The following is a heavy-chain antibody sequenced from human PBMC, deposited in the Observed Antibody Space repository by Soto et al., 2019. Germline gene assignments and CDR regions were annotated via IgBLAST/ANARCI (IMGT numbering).Heavy chain of an antibody. J-gene: IGHJ4*01. V-gene: IGHV3-30*18. D-gene: IGHD3-10*01. Sequence: WVRQAPGKVLEWVAVISYDGSNKYYADSVKGRFTISRDNSKNTLYLQMNSLRAEDTAVYYCAKNGNYYGSGELWYFDDWGHGTLVTVPS. CDR3: AKNGNYYGSGELWYFDD. CDR2: ISYDGSNK.